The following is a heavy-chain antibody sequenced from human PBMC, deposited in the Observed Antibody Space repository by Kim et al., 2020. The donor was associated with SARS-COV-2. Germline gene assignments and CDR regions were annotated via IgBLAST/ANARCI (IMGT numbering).Heavy chain of an antibody. CDR3: AKDLYAPRNWNYDY. J-gene: IGHJ4*02. Sequence: ADSWKGRFTISRDNSKNTLYLQMNSLRAEDTAVYYCAKDLYAPRNWNYDYWGQGTLVTVSS. D-gene: IGHD1-7*01. V-gene: IGHV3-23*01.